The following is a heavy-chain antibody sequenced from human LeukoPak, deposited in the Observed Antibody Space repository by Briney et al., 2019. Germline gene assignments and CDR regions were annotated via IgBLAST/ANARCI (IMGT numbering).Heavy chain of an antibody. D-gene: IGHD3-16*01. Sequence: GGSLRLSCAASGFTFSSYGMNWVRQAPGKGLEWVSSISSSKTYLHYADSVKGRFTISRDNAKNSLYLQMNSLRAEVAAVYYCARGGSYFDYWGQGTLVTVCS. CDR3: ARGGSYFDY. CDR2: ISSSKTYL. J-gene: IGHJ4*02. CDR1: GFTFSSYG. V-gene: IGHV3-21*01.